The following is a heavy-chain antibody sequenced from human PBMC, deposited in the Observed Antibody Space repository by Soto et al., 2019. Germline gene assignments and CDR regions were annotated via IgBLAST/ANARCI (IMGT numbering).Heavy chain of an antibody. CDR1: GFTFSDYA. CDR2: ISGSGDNT. CDR3: AKDFTGVAGNYFDN. V-gene: IGHV3-23*01. Sequence: PGGSLRLSCAASGFTFSDYAMSWVRQAPGKGLEWLSAISGSGDNTYIADSVKGRFTISRDNSKNTVSLQMNSLRGEDTAIYYCAKDFTGVAGNYFDNWGQGA. J-gene: IGHJ4*02. D-gene: IGHD6-19*01.